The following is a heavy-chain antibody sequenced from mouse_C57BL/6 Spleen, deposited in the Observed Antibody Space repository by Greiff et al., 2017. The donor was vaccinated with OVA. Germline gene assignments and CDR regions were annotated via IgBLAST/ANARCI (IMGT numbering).Heavy chain of an antibody. CDR3: ARHRTGTGFAD. V-gene: IGHV5-9*01. Sequence: EVQGVESGGGLVKPGGSLKLSCAASGFTFSSYTMSWVRQTPEKRLEWVATISGGGGNTYYPDRVKGRFTISRDNAKNTLYLQMSSLRSEDTALYYCARHRTGTGFADWGQGTLVTVSA. CDR2: ISGGGGNT. J-gene: IGHJ3*01. D-gene: IGHD4-1*01. CDR1: GFTFSSYT.